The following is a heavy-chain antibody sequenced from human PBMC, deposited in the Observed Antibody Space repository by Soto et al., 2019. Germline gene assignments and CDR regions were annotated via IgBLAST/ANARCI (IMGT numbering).Heavy chain of an antibody. CDR3: ATESTVLFSIDY. J-gene: IGHJ4*02. V-gene: IGHV3-30*03. Sequence: QVQLVESGGGVVQPGRSLRLSCAASGFTFSSYGMHWVRQAPGKGLEWVAVISYDGSNKYHADSVKGRFTISRDNSKNTLYLQMNSLRAEDTAVYYCATESTVLFSIDYWGQGTLVTVSS. CDR1: GFTFSSYG. CDR2: ISYDGSNK. D-gene: IGHD4-17*01.